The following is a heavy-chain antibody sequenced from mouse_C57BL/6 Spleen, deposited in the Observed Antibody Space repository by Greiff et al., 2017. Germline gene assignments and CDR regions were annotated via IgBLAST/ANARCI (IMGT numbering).Heavy chain of an antibody. V-gene: IGHV1-80*01. Sequence: QVHVKQSGAELVKPGASVKISCKASGYAFSSYWMNWVKQRPGKGLEWIGQIYPGDGDTNYNGKFKGKATLTADKSSSTAYMQLSSLTAEDSAVYFCARGVASYWYFDVWGTGTTVTVSS. D-gene: IGHD1-3*01. CDR3: ARGVASYWYFDV. CDR1: GYAFSSYW. CDR2: IYPGDGDT. J-gene: IGHJ1*03.